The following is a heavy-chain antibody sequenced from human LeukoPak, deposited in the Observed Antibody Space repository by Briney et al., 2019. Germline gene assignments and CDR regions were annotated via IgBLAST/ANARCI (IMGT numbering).Heavy chain of an antibody. CDR2: IKQDGSEK. V-gene: IGHV3-7*03. D-gene: IGHD3-16*01. Sequence: GGSLRLSCTASGFTFGDYAMSWVRQAPGKGLEWVANIKQDGSEKYYVDSLKGRFTISRDNAKNSLYLQMNSLRAEDTAVYYCAKQRYGGEDYWGQGTLVTVSS. CDR3: AKQRYGGEDY. CDR1: GFTFGDYA. J-gene: IGHJ4*02.